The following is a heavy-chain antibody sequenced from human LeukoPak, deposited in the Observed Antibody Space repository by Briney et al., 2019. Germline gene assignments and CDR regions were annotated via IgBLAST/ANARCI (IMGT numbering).Heavy chain of an antibody. CDR2: ISGSSDTT. CDR1: GFTFSTYA. J-gene: IGHJ4*02. D-gene: IGHD1-26*01. CDR3: ARDGSYKFDY. Sequence: GGSLRLSCAASGFTFSTYAMSWVRQAPGRGLEWVSAISGSSDTTYYADSVKGRFTISRDNSKNTLYLQMNNLRAEDTAVYYCARDGSYKFDYWGQGTLVTVSS. V-gene: IGHV3-23*01.